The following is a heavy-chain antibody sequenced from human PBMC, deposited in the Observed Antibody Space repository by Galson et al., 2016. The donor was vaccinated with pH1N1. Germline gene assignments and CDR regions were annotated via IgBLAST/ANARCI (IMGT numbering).Heavy chain of an antibody. CDR3: AKQGLVPGDFDH. V-gene: IGHV3-23*01. J-gene: IGHJ4*02. Sequence: SLRLSCAASGFIFNNYDMTWVRQAPGKGMEWVSSISGRGDTKHYTDPVKGRFTITRDNSNSTLYLQMNSLRAEDTAVYYCAKQGLVPGDFDHWGQGTLVTASS. CDR2: ISGRGDTK. D-gene: IGHD1-26*01. CDR1: GFIFNNYD.